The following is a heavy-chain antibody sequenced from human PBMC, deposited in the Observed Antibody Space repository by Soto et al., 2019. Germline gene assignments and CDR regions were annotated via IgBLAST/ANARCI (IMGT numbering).Heavy chain of an antibody. Sequence: EVQLVESGGGLVQPGGSLRLSCAASGFTFSNYWMSWVRQAPGKGLEWVANINQDGSEKTYVDSVKGRFTISRDNAKNSLYLQMNSLRAEDTAVYFCARHYRITGTQMAPAMDVWGKGTTVTVSS. CDR2: INQDGSEK. CDR1: GFTFSNYW. D-gene: IGHD1-7*01. CDR3: ARHYRITGTQMAPAMDV. V-gene: IGHV3-7*01. J-gene: IGHJ6*03.